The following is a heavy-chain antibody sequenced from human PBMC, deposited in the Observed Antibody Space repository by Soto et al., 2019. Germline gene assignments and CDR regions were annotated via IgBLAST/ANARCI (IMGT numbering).Heavy chain of an antibody. CDR3: ARDFTDSSGPTLGMGV. CDR1: GDSISSGDYY. D-gene: IGHD6-19*01. J-gene: IGHJ6*02. CDR2: IYYSGST. V-gene: IGHV4-31*03. Sequence: SETLSLTCTVSGDSISSGDYYWSWIRQHPGKGLEWIGYIYYSGSTYYNPSLKSRVTISVDTSKSQFSLKLSSVTAADTAVYYCARDFTDSSGPTLGMGVWGQGTTVT.